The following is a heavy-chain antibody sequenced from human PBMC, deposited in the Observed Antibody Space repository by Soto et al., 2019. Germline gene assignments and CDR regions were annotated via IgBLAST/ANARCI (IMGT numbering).Heavy chain of an antibody. CDR2: MYSDSRT. J-gene: IGHJ2*01. V-gene: IGHV3-66*01. CDR3: ARSGDWVGYFDL. CDR1: GLVVSTSY. Sequence: ELPLVESGGGLVQPGESLRVSCAASGLVVSTSYISWVRQAPGKGLEWVSAMYSDSRTYYADSVKGRFTTSRDNSKNTLYLQMNRLRVDDTAVYYCARSGDWVGYFDLWGRGTLVTVSS. D-gene: IGHD3-10*01.